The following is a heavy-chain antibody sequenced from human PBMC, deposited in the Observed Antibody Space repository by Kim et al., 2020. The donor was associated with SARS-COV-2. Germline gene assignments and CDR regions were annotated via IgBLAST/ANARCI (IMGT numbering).Heavy chain of an antibody. D-gene: IGHD4-17*01. Sequence: EAVKGRVTITRDNAKNSLYRQMNSLRDEDTAVYYCARDHPPAYGGNRVDYWGQGTLVTVSS. V-gene: IGHV3-48*02. CDR3: ARDHPPAYGGNRVDY. J-gene: IGHJ4*02.